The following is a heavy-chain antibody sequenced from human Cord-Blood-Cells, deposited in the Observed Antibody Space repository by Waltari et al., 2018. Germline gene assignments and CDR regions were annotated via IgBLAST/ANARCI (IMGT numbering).Heavy chain of an antibody. J-gene: IGHJ5*02. CDR3: ARVDYSSSSRWFDP. D-gene: IGHD6-6*01. CDR1: GYSSTAFN. V-gene: IGHV1-2*02. CDR2: INPNSGGT. Sequence: VQLVQSAAAVKKTGAPVKVSCKPSGYSSTAFNMPLTRPPPGQGLEWMGWINPNSGGTNDAQKFQGRVTMTRDTSISTAYMELSRLRSDDTAVYYCARVDYSSSSRWFDPWGQGTLVTVSS.